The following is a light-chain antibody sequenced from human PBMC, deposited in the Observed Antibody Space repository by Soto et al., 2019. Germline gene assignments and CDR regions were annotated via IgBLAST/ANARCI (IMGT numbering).Light chain of an antibody. CDR3: AAWDDSLNGVV. CDR1: SSNIGGNT. V-gene: IGLV1-44*01. CDR2: SNN. J-gene: IGLJ2*01. Sequence: QSVLTQPPSASGTPGQRVTISCSGSSSNIGGNTMNWYQQLPGTAPKLLIYSNNQRPSGVPDRFSGSKSGTSASLAISGLQSEDEADYYCAAWDDSLNGVVFGGGTKVTVL.